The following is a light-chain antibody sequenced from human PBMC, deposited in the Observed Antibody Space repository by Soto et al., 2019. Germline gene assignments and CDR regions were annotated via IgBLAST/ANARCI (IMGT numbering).Light chain of an antibody. V-gene: IGKV3-20*01. CDR1: QSVSSSY. J-gene: IGKJ3*01. Sequence: EIVLTQSPGTLSLSPGERATLSCRASQSVSSSYLAWYQQKPGQAPRLLIYGASSRATGIPDRFSVSGSGTDFTLTISRLEPEDFAVYYGQQYGSSPPYTFGPGTKVDIK. CDR2: GAS. CDR3: QQYGSSPPYT.